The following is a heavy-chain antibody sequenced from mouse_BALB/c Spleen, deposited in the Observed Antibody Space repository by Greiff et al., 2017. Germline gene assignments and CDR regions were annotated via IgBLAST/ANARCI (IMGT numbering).Heavy chain of an antibody. V-gene: IGHV1-9*01. D-gene: IGHD1-1*01. J-gene: IGHJ3*01. Sequence: QVQLQQSGAELMKPGASVKISCKATGYTFSSYWIEWVKQRPGHGLEWIGEILPGSGSTNYNEKFKGKATFTADTSSNTAYLQLSSLTSEDTAVYYCARGYYGSRWFAYWGQGTLVTVSA. CDR1: GYTFSSYW. CDR3: ARGYYGSRWFAY. CDR2: ILPGSGST.